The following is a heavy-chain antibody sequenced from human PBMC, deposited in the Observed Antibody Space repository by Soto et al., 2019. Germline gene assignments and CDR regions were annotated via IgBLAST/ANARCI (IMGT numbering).Heavy chain of an antibody. Sequence: QVQLVQSGGEMKKPGASMRVSCKTSGYTFTYNGITWVRQAPGQGLEWMGWISAHNGNTKSAEKFQGRFTMSTDTSTSTAHMELTSLTSDDTAVYYCARGRGYSYAEDPVQSWGQGTMVIVSS. J-gene: IGHJ3*01. V-gene: IGHV1-18*04. D-gene: IGHD5-18*01. CDR1: GYTFTYNG. CDR3: ARGRGYSYAEDPVQS. CDR2: ISAHNGNT.